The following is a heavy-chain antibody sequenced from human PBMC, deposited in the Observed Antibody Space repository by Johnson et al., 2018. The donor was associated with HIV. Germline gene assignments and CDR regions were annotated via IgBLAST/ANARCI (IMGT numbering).Heavy chain of an antibody. Sequence: VQLVESGGGLVQPGGSLRLSCAASGFTVSSNYMSWVRQAPGKGLEWVSVIYSGGSTYYADSVKGRFTISRDNSKNTLYLQMNSLRAEDTAVYYCARDRPTAAAGHDAFDIWGQGTMVTVSS. J-gene: IGHJ3*02. CDR3: ARDRPTAAAGHDAFDI. V-gene: IGHV3-66*01. CDR2: IYSGGST. CDR1: GFTVSSNY. D-gene: IGHD6-13*01.